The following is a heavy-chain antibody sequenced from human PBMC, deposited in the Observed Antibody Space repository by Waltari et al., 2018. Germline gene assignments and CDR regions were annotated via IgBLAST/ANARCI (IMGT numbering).Heavy chain of an antibody. CDR3: ARRQLGGAFDP. CDR1: GGTFGSYA. Sequence: QVQLVQSGAEVRKPGSSVKVSCKASGGTFGSYAITWVRQAPGEGSEWMGGIIPIFGTAPNYAQKFQGRLTITADESTATVYMDLSSLRSDDTAVYYCARRQLGGAFDPWGQGTLVSVSS. D-gene: IGHD3-16*01. CDR2: IIPIFGTAP. J-gene: IGHJ5*02. V-gene: IGHV1-69*12.